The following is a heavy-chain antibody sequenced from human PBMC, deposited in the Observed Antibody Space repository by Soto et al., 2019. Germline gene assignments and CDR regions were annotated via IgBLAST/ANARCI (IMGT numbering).Heavy chain of an antibody. J-gene: IGHJ4*02. V-gene: IGHV1-46*01. D-gene: IGHD6-13*01. Sequence: ASLRVSCQESGYTFPIYYMHWVRQAPGHGLEWMGIINPSGGSTSYAQKFQGRVTMTRDTSTSTVYMELSSLRSEDTAVYYCARDRKPVSYSSSWYWGPPIGYWGQGNLVTVS. CDR3: ARDRKPVSYSSSWYWGPPIGY. CDR2: INPSGGST. CDR1: GYTFPIYY.